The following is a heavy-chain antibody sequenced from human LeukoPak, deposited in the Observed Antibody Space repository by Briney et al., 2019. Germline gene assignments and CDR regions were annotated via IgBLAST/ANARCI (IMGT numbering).Heavy chain of an antibody. Sequence: GGSLRLSCAASGFTFSSYGMHWVRQAPGKGLEWVAVIWYDVSNKYYADSVKGRFTISRDNSKNTLYLQMNSLRAEDTAVYYCAKGAAVGIFGVVTEFLDYWGQGTLVTVSS. CDR1: GFTFSSYG. V-gene: IGHV3-33*06. D-gene: IGHD3-3*01. CDR2: IWYDVSNK. CDR3: AKGAAVGIFGVVTEFLDY. J-gene: IGHJ4*02.